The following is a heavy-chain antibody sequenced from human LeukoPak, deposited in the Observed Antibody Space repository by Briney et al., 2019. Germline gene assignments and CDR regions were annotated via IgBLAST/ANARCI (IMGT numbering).Heavy chain of an antibody. Sequence: GGSLRLSXAASGFTFRGYGMFWVRQAPGKGLEWISSISIGGTYIYYADSVKGRFTISRNNAKNSLYLQMNSLRADDTAVYYCAKSRSSWSDDTFDIWGQGTMVTVSS. J-gene: IGHJ3*02. CDR2: ISIGGTYI. V-gene: IGHV3-21*01. CDR3: AKSRSSWSDDTFDI. CDR1: GFTFRGYG. D-gene: IGHD6-13*01.